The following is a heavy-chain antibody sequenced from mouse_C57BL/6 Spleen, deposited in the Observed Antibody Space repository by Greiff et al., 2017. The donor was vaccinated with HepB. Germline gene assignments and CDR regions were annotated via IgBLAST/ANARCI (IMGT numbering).Heavy chain of an antibody. D-gene: IGHD1-1*01. J-gene: IGHJ3*01. CDR2: ISYDGSN. V-gene: IGHV3-6*01. CDR1: GYSITSGYY. Sequence: EVQRVESGPGLVKPSQSLSLTCSVTGYSITSGYYWNWIRQFPGNKLEWMGYISYDGSNNYNPSFKNRISITRDTSKNQFFLKLNSLTTEDTATYYCARERIRLRLFAYWGQGTLVTVSA. CDR3: ARERIRLRLFAY.